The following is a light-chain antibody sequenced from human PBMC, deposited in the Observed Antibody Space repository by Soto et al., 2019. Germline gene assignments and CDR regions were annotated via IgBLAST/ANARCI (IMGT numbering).Light chain of an antibody. CDR2: AAS. Sequence: DIQMTQSPSSLSASVEDRVIITCRASQSISNHLNWYQQKPGKAPKLLIFAASSLQSGVPSRFSGSRSGPDFTLTISSLQHEHFATYYCQQRYSSPPTFGQGTKVDIK. V-gene: IGKV1-39*01. CDR3: QQRYSSPPT. J-gene: IGKJ1*01. CDR1: QSISNH.